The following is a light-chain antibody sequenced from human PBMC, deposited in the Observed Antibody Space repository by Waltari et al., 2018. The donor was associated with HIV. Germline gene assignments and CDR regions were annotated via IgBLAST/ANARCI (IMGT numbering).Light chain of an antibody. Sequence: TVVTQAPSFSVSPGGTVTLTCGLRSGSVSTSYYPSCYQQTPGQTPRTLIYRTNTRSSGVPDRFSGSILGNKAGLTITGAQADDESDYDCMLYMGSGISVFGGGTKLTGL. CDR3: MLYMGSGISV. CDR1: SGSVSTSYY. V-gene: IGLV8-61*01. CDR2: RTN. J-gene: IGLJ3*02.